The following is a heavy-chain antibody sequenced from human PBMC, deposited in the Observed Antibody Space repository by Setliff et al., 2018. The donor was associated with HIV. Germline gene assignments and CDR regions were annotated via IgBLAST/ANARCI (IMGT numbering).Heavy chain of an antibody. D-gene: IGHD1-1*01. V-gene: IGHV4-34*01. CDR1: GGSFSGYY. J-gene: IGHJ4*02. CDR3: ARVYTYTYDY. CDR2: INHSGST. Sequence: PSETLSLTCAVYGGSFSGYYWSWIRQPPGKGLEWIGEINHSGSTNYNPSLKSRFTISRDNAKNSVYLEMNSLRDEDTALYYCARVYTYTYDYWGQGTLVTVSS.